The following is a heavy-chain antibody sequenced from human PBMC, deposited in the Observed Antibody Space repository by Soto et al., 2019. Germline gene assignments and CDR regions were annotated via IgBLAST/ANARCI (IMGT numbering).Heavy chain of an antibody. D-gene: IGHD3-9*01. CDR2: ISAYNGNT. Sequence: QVQLVQSGAEVKKPGASVKVSCKASGYTFTSYGISWVRQAPGQGLEWMGWISAYNGNTNYAQKHQGRDTMTTDTSTSTAYTELRSLRSDDTAVYYCARQADYDILTGYYNPRFDYWVQGTLVTVSS. J-gene: IGHJ4*02. V-gene: IGHV1-18*01. CDR1: GYTFTSYG. CDR3: ARQADYDILTGYYNPRFDY.